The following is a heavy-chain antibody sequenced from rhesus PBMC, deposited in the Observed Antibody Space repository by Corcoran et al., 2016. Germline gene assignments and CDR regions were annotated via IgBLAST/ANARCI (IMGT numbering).Heavy chain of an antibody. J-gene: IGHJ4*01. D-gene: IGHD6-25*01. V-gene: IGHV3-59*01. CDR3: AREGAATGTRYFDF. CDR1: GFRFSVYY. Sequence: EVQLVESGGGLAKPGGSLRRSCAASGFRFSVYYLPWVRPASGKGLEWVSRITNGGGSTWYADSVKGRFTISRENAKNTLYFQMDSLRAEDTAVYYCAREGAATGTRYFDFWGQGVLVTVSS. CDR2: ITNGGGST.